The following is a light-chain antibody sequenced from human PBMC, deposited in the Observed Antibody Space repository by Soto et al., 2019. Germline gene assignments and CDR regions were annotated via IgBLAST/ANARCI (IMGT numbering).Light chain of an antibody. Sequence: EIVLTQSPGTLSLSPGERATLSCRASQTVSSIYLAWYQQEPGQAPRLLIYDASSRAPGIPDRFGGSGSGTDFTLTISRLEPEDFAVYYCQQFGTSPPSTFGQGTRLEIK. V-gene: IGKV3-20*01. CDR2: DAS. CDR1: QTVSSIY. J-gene: IGKJ5*01. CDR3: QQFGTSPPST.